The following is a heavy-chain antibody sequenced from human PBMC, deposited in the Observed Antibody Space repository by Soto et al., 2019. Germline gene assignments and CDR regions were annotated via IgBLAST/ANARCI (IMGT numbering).Heavy chain of an antibody. CDR2: IYYSGST. CDR3: ARWWSGSRQGFDP. J-gene: IGHJ5*02. CDR1: GDSITSNSYF. Sequence: PSETLSLTCTVSGDSITSNSYFWAWIRQPPGKGLEWIGSIYYSGSTYYDPSLKSRVTISVDTSKNQFSLKLSSVTAADTAVYYCARWWSGSRQGFDPWGQGTLVTVSS. V-gene: IGHV4-39*07. D-gene: IGHD3-3*01.